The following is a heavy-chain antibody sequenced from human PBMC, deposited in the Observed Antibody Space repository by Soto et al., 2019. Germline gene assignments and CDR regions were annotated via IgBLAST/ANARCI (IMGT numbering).Heavy chain of an antibody. CDR1: GNTFXNYA. CDR2: IQGGNDNT. Sequence: ASVKVSCKASGNTFXNYAIHWVRQAPGQSLEWMGWIQGGNDNTYYSQRFQGRLTFTRDTSPGTTYMELSSLTSEDTAIYYCARDDSGYSGSHYIDYFNFWGQGTLVTVSS. D-gene: IGHD1-26*01. J-gene: IGHJ4*02. CDR3: ARDDSGYSGSHYIDYFNF. V-gene: IGHV1-3*01.